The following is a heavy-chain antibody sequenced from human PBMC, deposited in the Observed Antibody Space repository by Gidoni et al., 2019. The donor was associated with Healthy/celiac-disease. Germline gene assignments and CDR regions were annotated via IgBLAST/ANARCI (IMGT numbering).Heavy chain of an antibody. CDR2: IRSGSRTI. D-gene: IGHD3-22*01. Sequence: EVQLVESGGGLVQPGGSLRLSCAASGFPFCSSSMNWVRQAPGQGLEWGSNIRSGSRTIYDADSGKGRFTISRDNAKNSLYLQMNSLRAEDTAVYYCARYYYYDSSGYPFAFDIWGQGTMVTVSS. CDR1: GFPFCSSS. V-gene: IGHV3-48*01. J-gene: IGHJ3*02. CDR3: ARYYYYDSSGYPFAFDI.